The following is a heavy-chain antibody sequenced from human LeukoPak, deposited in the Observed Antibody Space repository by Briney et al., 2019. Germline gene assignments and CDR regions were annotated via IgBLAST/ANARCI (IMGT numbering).Heavy chain of an antibody. V-gene: IGHV4-34*01. Sequence: SETLSLTCAVYGGSFSGYYWSWIRQPPGKGLEWIGEINHSGSTNYNPSLKSRVTISVDTSKNQFSLKLSSVTAADTAVYCCARHAGSGVVDPWGQGTLVTVSS. J-gene: IGHJ5*02. CDR3: ARHAGSGVVDP. D-gene: IGHD2-15*01. CDR1: GGSFSGYY. CDR2: INHSGST.